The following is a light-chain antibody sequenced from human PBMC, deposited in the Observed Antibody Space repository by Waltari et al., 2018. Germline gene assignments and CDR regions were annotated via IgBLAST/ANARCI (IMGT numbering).Light chain of an antibody. CDR2: GAS. CDR1: QRVSSSY. J-gene: IGKJ1*01. CDR3: QQYGRSPRT. Sequence: EIVLTQSPGTLSSSPGERATLSCRASQRVSSSYLAWYQQKPGQAPRLLIYGASSRATGITYRFSGSGSGTDFTLTISRLEPEDFAVYYCQQYGRSPRTFGQGTTVEIK. V-gene: IGKV3-20*01.